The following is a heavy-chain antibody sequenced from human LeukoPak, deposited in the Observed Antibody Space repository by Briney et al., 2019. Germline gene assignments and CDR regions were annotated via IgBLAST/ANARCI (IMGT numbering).Heavy chain of an antibody. Sequence: GGSLRLSCAASGFTFSSFAMNWVRQAPGKRLEWVSYISSSSDSIFYADSVKGRFTISRDNAENSLCLQMNSLRDEDTAVYYCARAMRSGHYYWGQGTLVTVSS. J-gene: IGHJ4*02. CDR2: ISSSSDSI. D-gene: IGHD3-22*01. CDR1: GFTFSSFA. V-gene: IGHV3-48*02. CDR3: ARAMRSGHYY.